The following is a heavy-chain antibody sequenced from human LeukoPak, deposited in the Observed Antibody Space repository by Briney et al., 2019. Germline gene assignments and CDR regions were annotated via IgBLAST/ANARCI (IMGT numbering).Heavy chain of an antibody. J-gene: IGHJ4*02. V-gene: IGHV3-21*01. CDR1: GFTFSSYS. D-gene: IGHD5-24*01. CDR2: ISSSSSYI. Sequence: GGSLRLSCAASGFTFSSYSMNWVPQAPGEGLERVSSISSSSSYIYYADSVKGRFTISRDNAKNSLYLQMNSLRAEDTAVNYCAKDGGGWLQLSFDYWGQGTLVTVSS. CDR3: AKDGGGWLQLSFDY.